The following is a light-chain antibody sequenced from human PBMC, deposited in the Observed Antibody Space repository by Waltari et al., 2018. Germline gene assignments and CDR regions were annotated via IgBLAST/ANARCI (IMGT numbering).Light chain of an antibody. CDR3: SSYADSNNLV. Sequence: QSALTQPPSASGSPGQSVTISCTGTSSDIGGYNYVSRYQQHPGKAPKLMIYEVSKRPSGVPDRFSGSKSGNTASLTVSGLQAEDEADYYCSSYADSNNLVFGGGTKLTVL. CDR1: SSDIGGYNY. V-gene: IGLV2-8*01. J-gene: IGLJ2*01. CDR2: EVS.